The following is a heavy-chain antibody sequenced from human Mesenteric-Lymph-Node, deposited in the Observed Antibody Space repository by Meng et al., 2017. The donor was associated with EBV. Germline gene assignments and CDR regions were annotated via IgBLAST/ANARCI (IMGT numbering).Heavy chain of an antibody. CDR2: IYYSGST. D-gene: IGHD2-15*01. Sequence: QVQLQESGPGLVKPSQTLSLTCAGSGGSISSGGYYWSWIRQPPGKGLEWIGYIYYSGSTYYNPSLKSRVTISVDTSKNQFSLKLSSVTAADTAVYYCARGEDSNWFDPWGQGTLVTVSS. CDR3: ARGEDSNWFDP. V-gene: IGHV4-30-4*01. CDR1: GGSISSGGYY. J-gene: IGHJ5*02.